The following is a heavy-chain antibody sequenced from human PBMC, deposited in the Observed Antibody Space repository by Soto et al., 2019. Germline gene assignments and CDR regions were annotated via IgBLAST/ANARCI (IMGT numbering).Heavy chain of an antibody. CDR1: GGSFSGYY. CDR3: ARDRIAVAGTGRRYFDY. D-gene: IGHD6-19*01. CDR2: INHSGST. Sequence: QVQLQQWGAGLLKPSETLSLTCAVYGGSFSGYYWSWIRQPPGKGLEWIGEINHSGSTNYNPSLKSRVTISVDTSKNQFSLKLSSVTAADTAVYYCARDRIAVAGTGRRYFDYWGQGTLVTVSS. V-gene: IGHV4-34*01. J-gene: IGHJ4*02.